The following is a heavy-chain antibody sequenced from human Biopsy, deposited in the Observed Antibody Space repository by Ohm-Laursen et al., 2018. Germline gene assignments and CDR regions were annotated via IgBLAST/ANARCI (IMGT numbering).Heavy chain of an antibody. V-gene: IGHV1-46*01. CDR1: GYSLTKYY. D-gene: IGHD3-9*01. CDR3: ARDETGSSVFGPYYYGMDV. Sequence: ASVKASCKASGYSLTKYYINWVRQAPGQGLEWVGIINPTGGTASYAEKFQGRVTLTRDTSTGTVYLELNSLISEDTALYYCARDETGSSVFGPYYYGMDVWGQGTTVTVSS. J-gene: IGHJ6*02. CDR2: INPTGGTA.